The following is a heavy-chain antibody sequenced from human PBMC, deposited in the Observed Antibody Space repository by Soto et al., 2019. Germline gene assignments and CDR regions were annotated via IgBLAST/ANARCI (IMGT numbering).Heavy chain of an antibody. CDR2: IYYSGST. CDR1: GGSISSSSYY. J-gene: IGHJ4*02. D-gene: IGHD5-18*01. V-gene: IGHV4-39*01. CDR3: ASLPVDTAMVFDY. Sequence: PSETLSLTCTVSGGSISSSSYYWGWIRQPPGKGLEWIGSIYYSGSTYYNPSLKSRVTISVDTSKNQFSLKLSSVTAADTAVYYCASLPVDTAMVFDYWGQGTLVTVSS.